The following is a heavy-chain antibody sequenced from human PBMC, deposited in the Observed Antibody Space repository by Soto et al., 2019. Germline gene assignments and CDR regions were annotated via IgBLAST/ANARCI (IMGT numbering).Heavy chain of an antibody. Sequence: LRLSCAASGFTFSSYEMNWVRQAPGKGLEWVSYISSSGSTIYYADSVKGRFTISRDNAKNSLYLQMNSLRAEDTAVYYCARGKRRDGYLDAFDIWGQGTMVTVSS. CDR3: ARGKRRDGYLDAFDI. V-gene: IGHV3-48*03. J-gene: IGHJ3*02. CDR1: GFTFSSYE. D-gene: IGHD5-12*01. CDR2: ISSSGSTI.